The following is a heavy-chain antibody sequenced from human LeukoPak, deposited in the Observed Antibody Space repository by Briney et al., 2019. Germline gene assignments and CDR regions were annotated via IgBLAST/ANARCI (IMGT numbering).Heavy chain of an antibody. D-gene: IGHD2-2*01. CDR2: IYTSGST. J-gene: IGHJ6*03. Sequence: SETLSLTCTVSGGSISSYYWSWIRQPAGKGLEWIGRIYTSGSTNYNPSPKSRVTMSVDTSKNQFSLKLSSVTAADTAVYYCARDMWDIVVVPAAHYYYYYYMDVWGKGTTVTVSS. CDR1: GGSISSYY. V-gene: IGHV4-4*07. CDR3: ARDMWDIVVVPAAHYYYYYYMDV.